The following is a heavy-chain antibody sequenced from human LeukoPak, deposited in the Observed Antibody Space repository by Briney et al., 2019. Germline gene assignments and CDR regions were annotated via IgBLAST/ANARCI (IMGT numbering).Heavy chain of an antibody. D-gene: IGHD5-24*01. CDR2: INPSGGST. V-gene: IGHV1-46*01. Sequence: GASVKVSCKASGYTFTSYYMHWVRQAPGQGLEWMRIINPSGGSTSYAQKFQGRVTMTRDTSTSTVYMELSSLRSEDTAVYYCATLGKDGYKGMDVWGKGTTVTISS. J-gene: IGHJ6*04. CDR1: GYTFTSYY. CDR3: ATLGKDGYKGMDV.